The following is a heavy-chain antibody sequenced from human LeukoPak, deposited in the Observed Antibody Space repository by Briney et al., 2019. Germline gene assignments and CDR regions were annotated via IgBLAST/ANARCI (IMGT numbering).Heavy chain of an antibody. CDR1: GGPISSSNW. CDR3: ASRGYSGLDY. J-gene: IGHJ4*02. V-gene: IGHV4-4*02. CDR2: IYHSAST. D-gene: IGHD5-12*01. Sequence: SGTLSFTCAVSGGPISSSNWWTWVRQPPGKGLEWVGEIYHSASTDYNPSLKSRVTISVDKSNNQFSLRLSSVIAADTAVYYCASRGYSGLDYWGQGTLVTVSS.